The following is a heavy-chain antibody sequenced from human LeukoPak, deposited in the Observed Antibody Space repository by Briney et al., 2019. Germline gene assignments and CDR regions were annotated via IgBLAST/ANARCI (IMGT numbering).Heavy chain of an antibody. D-gene: IGHD6-13*01. Sequence: ASVKVSCKASGYTFTSYGISWVRQAPGQGLEWMGWISAYNGNTNYAQKLQGRVTMTTDTSTSTAYMELRSLRSDDTAVYYCARGVRGAAAGTLYFDYWGQGSLVTVSS. CDR1: GYTFTSYG. J-gene: IGHJ4*02. CDR2: ISAYNGNT. CDR3: ARGVRGAAAGTLYFDY. V-gene: IGHV1-18*01.